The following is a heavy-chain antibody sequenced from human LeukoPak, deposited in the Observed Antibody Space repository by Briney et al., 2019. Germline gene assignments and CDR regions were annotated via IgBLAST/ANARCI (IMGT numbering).Heavy chain of an antibody. D-gene: IGHD7-27*01. V-gene: IGHV3-21*01. CDR1: GFTFSNAW. J-gene: IGHJ4*02. CDR2: IGSDSTYI. CDR3: ATGDGY. Sequence: GGSLRLSCATSGFTFSNAWMNWVRQAPGKGLEWVSSIGSDSTYIYYTDSVKGRFTISRDNAKNSLYLQMNSLRAEDTAVYYCATGDGYWGQGTLVTVSS.